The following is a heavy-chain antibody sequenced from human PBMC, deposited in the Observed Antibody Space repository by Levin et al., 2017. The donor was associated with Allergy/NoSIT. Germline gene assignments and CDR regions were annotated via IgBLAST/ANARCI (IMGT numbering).Heavy chain of an antibody. CDR3: TRPPGHCSGGDCRWYFDL. CDR2: INSDGSRT. Sequence: GGSLRLSCGASGFTFSDNWMHWVRQAPGKGLVWVSRINSDGSRTSYADSVKGRFTISRDNVKNTVDLQMNSLRGEDTAVYYCTRPPGHCSGGDCRWYFDLWGRGTLVTVSS. D-gene: IGHD2-15*01. V-gene: IGHV3-74*01. J-gene: IGHJ2*01. CDR1: GFTFSDNW.